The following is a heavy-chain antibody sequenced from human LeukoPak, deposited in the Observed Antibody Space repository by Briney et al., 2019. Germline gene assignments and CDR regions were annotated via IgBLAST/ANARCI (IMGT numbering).Heavy chain of an antibody. CDR3: ARGGGDYYESSGSYHTGYYFDY. D-gene: IGHD3-22*01. V-gene: IGHV3-66*01. CDR1: GFTFDDYT. Sequence: GGSLRLSCAASGFTFDDYTMSWVRQAPKKGLEWVSVMYSGGGTYYADSVKRRFTISRDNSKNTLFLQMNSLRAEDTAVYYCARGGGDYYESSGSYHTGYYFDYWGQGTLVTVSS. CDR2: MYSGGGT. J-gene: IGHJ4*02.